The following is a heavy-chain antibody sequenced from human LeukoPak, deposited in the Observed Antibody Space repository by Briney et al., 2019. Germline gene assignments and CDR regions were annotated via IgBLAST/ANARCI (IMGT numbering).Heavy chain of an antibody. D-gene: IGHD4-17*01. CDR1: GGSISSSSYY. Sequence: SETLSLTCTVSGGSISSSSYYWGWIRQPPGKGLEWIGSIYYSGSTYYNPSLKSRVTISVDTSKNQFSLKLSSVTAADTAVYYCARHFTTRGGDYGLSNWFDPWGQGTLVTVSS. CDR2: IYYSGST. CDR3: ARHFTTRGGDYGLSNWFDP. J-gene: IGHJ5*02. V-gene: IGHV4-39*01.